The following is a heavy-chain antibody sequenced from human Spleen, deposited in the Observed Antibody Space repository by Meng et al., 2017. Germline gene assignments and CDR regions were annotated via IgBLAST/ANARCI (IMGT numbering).Heavy chain of an antibody. CDR1: RASISSAVF. J-gene: IGHJ5*02. CDR3: ARVVGDCASCYKGWFDP. V-gene: IGHV4-30-4*01. Sequence: QVQLQDSGPRQVSPSQTLSHTCTVPRASISSAVFWIWIRQPPGKDLEWIGYISYSGVTHYNPSLKSRLTISVDTAKNQFSLSLSSVTAADTAVYYCARVVGDCASCYKGWFDPWGQGTLVTVSS. D-gene: IGHD2-2*02. CDR2: ISYSGVT.